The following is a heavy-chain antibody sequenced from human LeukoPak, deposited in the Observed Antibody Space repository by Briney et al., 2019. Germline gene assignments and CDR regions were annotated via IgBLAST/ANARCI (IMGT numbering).Heavy chain of an antibody. Sequence: SETLSLTCTVSGGSISNYYWSWIRQPPGKGLEWIGYIYYRGSTNYNPSVKSRVTISVDTSKNQFSLKLSSVTAADTAVYYCARVHSGYDFGNRKYYYFDYWGQGTLVTVSS. CDR3: ARVHSGYDFGNRKYYYFDY. J-gene: IGHJ4*02. D-gene: IGHD5-12*01. V-gene: IGHV4-59*08. CDR1: GGSISNYY. CDR2: IYYRGST.